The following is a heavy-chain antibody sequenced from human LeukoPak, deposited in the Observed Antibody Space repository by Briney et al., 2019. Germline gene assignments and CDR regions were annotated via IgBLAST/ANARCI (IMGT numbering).Heavy chain of an antibody. CDR3: ARQVYYGSGNLNFDY. V-gene: IGHV5-51*01. Sequence: RGESLKISCKGSGYRFTSYWIGWVRQMPGKGLGWVGIIYPGASDTRYSPSFQGPVTMSADTSISTACLPWSSLKASDTATHYCARQVYYGSGNLNFDYWGQGTLVTVSS. J-gene: IGHJ4*02. CDR2: IYPGASDT. D-gene: IGHD3-10*01. CDR1: GYRFTSYW.